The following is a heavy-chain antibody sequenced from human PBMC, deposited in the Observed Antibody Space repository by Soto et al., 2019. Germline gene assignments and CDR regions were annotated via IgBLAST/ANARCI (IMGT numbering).Heavy chain of an antibody. CDR2: IYYSGST. V-gene: IGHV4-59*08. CDR1: GDSISSYY. J-gene: IGHJ4*02. Sequence: SETLSLTCTVSGDSISSYYWSWIRQPPGKGLEWIGYIYYSGSTNYNPSLKSRVTISGDTSENQFSLKLSSVTAADTAVYYCARARGGYFDYWGQGTLVTVSS. CDR3: ARARGGYFDY.